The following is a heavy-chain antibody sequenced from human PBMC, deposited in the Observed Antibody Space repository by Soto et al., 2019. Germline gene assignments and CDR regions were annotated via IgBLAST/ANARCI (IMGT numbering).Heavy chain of an antibody. V-gene: IGHV3-30-3*01. CDR3: ARGFNVYYYDSSGYYSPPSNAFDI. CDR2: ISYDGSNK. Sequence: GGSLRLSCAASGFTFSSYAMHWVRQAPGKGLEWVAVISYDGSNKYYADSVKGRFTISRDNSKNTLYLQMNSLRTEDTAVYYCARGFNVYYYDSSGYYSPPSNAFDIWGQGTMVTVSS. J-gene: IGHJ3*02. CDR1: GFTFSSYA. D-gene: IGHD3-22*01.